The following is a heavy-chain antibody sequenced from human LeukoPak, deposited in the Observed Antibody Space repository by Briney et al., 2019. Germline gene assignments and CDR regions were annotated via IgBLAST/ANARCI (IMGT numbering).Heavy chain of an antibody. CDR3: ARWRGRQSEFDY. D-gene: IGHD1-1*01. Sequence: GGSLRLSCEASGFTFSSYWMSWVRQAPGKGLERVAHIKEDESDEYYVDSVRGRFTASRDNAKNSVNLQMNSLRVEDTAVYYCARWRGRQSEFDYWGQGTLVTVSS. J-gene: IGHJ4*02. CDR2: IKEDESDE. V-gene: IGHV3-7*01. CDR1: GFTFSSYW.